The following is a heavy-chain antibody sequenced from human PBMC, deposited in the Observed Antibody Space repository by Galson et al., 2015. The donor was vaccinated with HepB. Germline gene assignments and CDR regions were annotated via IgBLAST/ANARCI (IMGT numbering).Heavy chain of an antibody. CDR3: TPGPYGDYVHGY. D-gene: IGHD4-17*01. J-gene: IGHJ4*02. Sequence: SLRLSCAASGFTFGNYWMSWVRQAPGKGLEWVGRIKSKTDGGTTDYAAPVKGRFTISRDDSKNTLYLQMNSLKTEDTAVYYCTPGPYGDYVHGYWGQGTLVTVSS. CDR2: IKSKTDGGTT. CDR1: GFTFGNYW. V-gene: IGHV3-15*01.